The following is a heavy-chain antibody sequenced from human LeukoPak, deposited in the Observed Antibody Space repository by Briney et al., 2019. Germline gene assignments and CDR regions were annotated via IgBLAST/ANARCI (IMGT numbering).Heavy chain of an antibody. D-gene: IGHD3-16*01. J-gene: IGHJ4*02. Sequence: GGSLRLSCVASGLTLSSYAMSWVRQAPGKGLEWVSGITGSDGSTYYVDSVKGRFTISRDNSKNTLYLQMNSLRAEDTAVYYCAKGPMGGDGIFDYWGQGTLVTVSS. CDR2: ITGSDGST. CDR1: GLTLSSYA. CDR3: AKGPMGGDGIFDY. V-gene: IGHV3-23*01.